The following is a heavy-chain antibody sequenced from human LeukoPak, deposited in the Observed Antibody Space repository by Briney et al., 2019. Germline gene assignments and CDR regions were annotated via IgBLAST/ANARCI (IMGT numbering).Heavy chain of an antibody. Sequence: PGGSLRLSCAASGITFSSYDVLWVRQAPGKGLEWVAAISYDGSNKYYADSVKGRFTISRDNSKNTVYLQMNSLRAEDTAVYYCAKEGTSGAFDIWGQGTMVTVSS. CDR3: AKEGTSGAFDI. J-gene: IGHJ3*02. CDR2: ISYDGSNK. CDR1: GITFSSYD. D-gene: IGHD2-2*01. V-gene: IGHV3-30*18.